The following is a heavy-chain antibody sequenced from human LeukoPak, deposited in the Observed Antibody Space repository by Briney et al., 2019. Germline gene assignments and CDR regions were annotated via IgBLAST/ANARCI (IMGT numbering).Heavy chain of an antibody. Sequence: GGSLRLSCAASGFTFDDYAMHWVRHAPGKGLEWVSLISGDGGSTYYADSVKGRFTISRDNSKNSLYLQMNSLRTEDTALYYCAKDYIFGTTSVDFDYWGQGTLVTVSS. D-gene: IGHD1-1*01. V-gene: IGHV3-43*02. CDR2: ISGDGGST. CDR1: GFTFDDYA. CDR3: AKDYIFGTTSVDFDY. J-gene: IGHJ4*02.